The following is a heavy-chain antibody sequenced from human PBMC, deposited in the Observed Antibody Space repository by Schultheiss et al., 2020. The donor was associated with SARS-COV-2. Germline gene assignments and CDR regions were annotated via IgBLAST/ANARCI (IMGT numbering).Heavy chain of an antibody. Sequence: GGSLRLSCAASGFTFSSYWMSWVRQAPGKGLEWVANIKQDGSEKYYVDSVKGRFTISRDNAKNSLYLQMNSLRAEDTAVYYCAKDLVFDLVGTFDYWGQGTLVTVSS. CDR2: IKQDGSEK. J-gene: IGHJ4*02. V-gene: IGHV3-7*01. CDR3: AKDLVFDLVGTFDY. CDR1: GFTFSSYW. D-gene: IGHD2-21*02.